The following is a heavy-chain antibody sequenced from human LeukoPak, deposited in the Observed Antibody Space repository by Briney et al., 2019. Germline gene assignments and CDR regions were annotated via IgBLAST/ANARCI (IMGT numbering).Heavy chain of an antibody. CDR2: ISSGSSYI. CDR3: ARDWGYYDSSGYYYPYYFDY. J-gene: IGHJ4*02. D-gene: IGHD3-22*01. V-gene: IGHV3-21*01. CDR1: GFTFSSYS. Sequence: PGGSLRLSCAASGFTFSSYSMNWVRQAPGKGLEWVSSISSGSSYIYCADSVKGRFTISRDNAKNSLYLQMNSLRAEDTAEYYCARDWGYYDSSGYYYPYYFDYWGQGTLVTVSS.